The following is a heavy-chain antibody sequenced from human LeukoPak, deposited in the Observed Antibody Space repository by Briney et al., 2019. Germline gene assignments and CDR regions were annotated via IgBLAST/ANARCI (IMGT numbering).Heavy chain of an antibody. V-gene: IGHV4-59*08. CDR2: LFHSGTR. CDR3: ARRRGWKQQVVYFDY. CDR1: GFTFNTYG. J-gene: IGHJ4*02. D-gene: IGHD6-13*01. Sequence: GSLRLSCAASGFTFNTYGMSWVRHSPGKGLEWIGYLFHSGTRRYNPSLKSRVTISADTTKNQFFLSLNSTTAADTAVYYCARRRGWKQQVVYFDYWGQGTLATASS.